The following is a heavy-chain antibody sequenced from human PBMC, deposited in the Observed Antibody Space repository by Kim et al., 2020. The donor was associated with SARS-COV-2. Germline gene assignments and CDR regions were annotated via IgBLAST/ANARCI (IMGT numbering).Heavy chain of an antibody. CDR2: MSDSARRT. D-gene: IGHD3-22*01. V-gene: IGHV3-23*01. Sequence: GGSLRLSCAASGFTFSSYAMSWVRQAPGKGLEGVSGMSDSARRTYYADSVKSRFAISRDNSKNTLYLQMNSLRAEDTAVYYCAKYDSSDYYYLDYWGQGTLVTVSS. J-gene: IGHJ4*02. CDR3: AKYDSSDYYYLDY. CDR1: GFTFSSYA.